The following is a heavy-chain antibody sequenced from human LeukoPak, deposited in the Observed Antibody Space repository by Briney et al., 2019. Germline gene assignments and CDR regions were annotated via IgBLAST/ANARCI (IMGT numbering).Heavy chain of an antibody. CDR1: GGSISSYY. D-gene: IGHD3-22*01. CDR3: ARHRYYDSSGYYYRKDAFDI. Sequence: SETLSLTCTVSGGSISSYYWSWIRQPPGKGLEWIGYIYYSGSTNYNPSLKSRVTISVDTPKNQFSLKLSSVTAADTAVYYCARHRYYDSSGYYYRKDAFDIWGQGTMVTVSS. J-gene: IGHJ3*02. V-gene: IGHV4-59*08. CDR2: IYYSGST.